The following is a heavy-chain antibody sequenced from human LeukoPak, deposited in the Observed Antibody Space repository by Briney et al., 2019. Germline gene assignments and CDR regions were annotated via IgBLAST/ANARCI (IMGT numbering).Heavy chain of an antibody. V-gene: IGHV3-64*01. CDR1: GFTFSSYA. Sequence: GGSLRLSCAASGFTFSSYAMHWVRQAPGKGLEYVSAISSNGGSTYYANSVKGRFTISRDNSKNTLYLQMGSLRAEDMAVYYCARVGRSLQGYYYYYYMDVWGKGTTVTVSS. D-gene: IGHD5-24*01. CDR3: ARVGRSLQGYYYYYYMDV. J-gene: IGHJ6*03. CDR2: ISSNGGST.